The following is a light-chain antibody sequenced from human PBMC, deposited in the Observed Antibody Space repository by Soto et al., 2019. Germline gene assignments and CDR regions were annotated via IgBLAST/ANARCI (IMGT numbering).Light chain of an antibody. CDR1: QSVSTN. Sequence: EVVMAQSPATLSVSPGERAALSCRASQSVSTNLAWYQQKPGQAPSLLIHGASTRATGVPARFSGSWSGTEFILTISSLQSEDFAFYYCQQYNNWPLTFGGGTKVEIK. V-gene: IGKV3-15*01. CDR2: GAS. J-gene: IGKJ4*01. CDR3: QQYNNWPLT.